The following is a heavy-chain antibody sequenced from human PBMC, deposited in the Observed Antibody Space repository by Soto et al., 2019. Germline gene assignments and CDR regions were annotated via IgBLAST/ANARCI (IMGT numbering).Heavy chain of an antibody. D-gene: IGHD4-17*01. Sequence: EVQLVESGGGLVQPGGSLKLSCAASGFTFSGSAMHWVRQASGKGLEWVGRIRSKANSYATAYAASVKGRFTISRDDSKNTAYLQMNSLKTEDTAVYYCTSYGDANYYYYYYMDVWGKGTTVTVSS. V-gene: IGHV3-73*01. CDR3: TSYGDANYYYYYYMDV. CDR2: IRSKANSYAT. J-gene: IGHJ6*03. CDR1: GFTFSGSA.